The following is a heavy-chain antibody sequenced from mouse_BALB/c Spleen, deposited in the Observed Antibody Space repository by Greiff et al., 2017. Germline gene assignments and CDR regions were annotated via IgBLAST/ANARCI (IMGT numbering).Heavy chain of an antibody. Sequence: VQLQQSGTVLARPGASVKMSCTASGYTFTSYWMHWVQQRPGQGLEWIGAIYPGNSDTSYNQKFKGKAKLTAVTSTSTAYMELSSLTNEDSAVYYCTRGNDGYSLFAYWGQGTLVTVSA. CDR3: TRGNDGYSLFAY. CDR1: GYTFTSYW. J-gene: IGHJ3*01. CDR2: IYPGNSDT. D-gene: IGHD2-3*01. V-gene: IGHV1-5*01.